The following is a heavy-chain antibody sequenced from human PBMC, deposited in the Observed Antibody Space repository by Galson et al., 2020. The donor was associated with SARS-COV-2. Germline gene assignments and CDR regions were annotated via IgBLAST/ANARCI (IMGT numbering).Heavy chain of an antibody. D-gene: IGHD3-22*01. V-gene: IGHV4-59*08. CDR2: IYYSGST. CDR1: GGSISSYY. Sequence: ETSETLSLTCTVSGGSISSYYWSWIRQPPGKGLEWLGYIYYSGSTNYNPSLKSRVTISVDTSKNQFSLKLSSVTAADTAVYYCARRGYYYDSSGPGRNDAFDIWGQGTMVTVSS. CDR3: ARRGYYYDSSGPGRNDAFDI. J-gene: IGHJ3*02.